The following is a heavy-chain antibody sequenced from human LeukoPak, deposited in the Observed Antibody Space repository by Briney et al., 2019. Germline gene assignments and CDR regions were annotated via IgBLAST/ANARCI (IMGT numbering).Heavy chain of an antibody. CDR2: ISGSGGST. CDR3: ARDPLYCGGDCYHDY. D-gene: IGHD2-21*02. J-gene: IGHJ4*02. Sequence: GGSLRLSCAASGFTINNYGMSWVRQTPGKGLEWVSAISGSGGSTYYADSVKGRFTISRDNAKNSLYLQMNSLRVEDTAVYYCARDPLYCGGDCYHDYWGQGTLVTVSS. CDR1: GFTINNYG. V-gene: IGHV3-23*01.